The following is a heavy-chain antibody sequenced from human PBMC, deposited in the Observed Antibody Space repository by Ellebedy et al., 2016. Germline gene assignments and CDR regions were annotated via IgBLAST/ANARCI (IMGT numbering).Heavy chain of an antibody. CDR1: GFSFSNYF. CDR3: RQGHYFDQ. V-gene: IGHV3-23*01. CDR2: ISGAGYTT. Sequence: GGSLRLSXATSGFSFSNYFMTWIRRAPGKGLEWVATISGAGYTTFFADSVKGRLTISRDNSKNTLYLQMNNLRVDDTALYYCRQGHYFDQWGQGALVTVSS. J-gene: IGHJ4*02.